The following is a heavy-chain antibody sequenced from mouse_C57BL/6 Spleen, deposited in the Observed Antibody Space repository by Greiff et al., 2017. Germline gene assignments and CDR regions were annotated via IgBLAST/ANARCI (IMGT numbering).Heavy chain of an antibody. Sequence: EVKLMESGGGLVKPGGSLKLSCAASGFTFSDYGMHWVRQAPEKGLEWVAYISSGSSTIYYADTVKGRFTISRDNAKNTLFLQMTSLRSEDTAMYYCARTQYSNPWWDYWGQGTSVTVSS. J-gene: IGHJ4*01. D-gene: IGHD2-5*01. CDR3: ARTQYSNPWWDY. CDR1: GFTFSDYG. CDR2: ISSGSSTI. V-gene: IGHV5-17*01.